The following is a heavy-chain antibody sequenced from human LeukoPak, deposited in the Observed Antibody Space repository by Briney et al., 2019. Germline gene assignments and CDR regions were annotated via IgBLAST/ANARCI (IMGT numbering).Heavy chain of an antibody. V-gene: IGHV4-61*08. CDR3: TKREGPMSGSYDYFDP. D-gene: IGHD1-26*01. Sequence: SETLSLTCTVSGGSISSGGYYWSWIRQPPGQGLEWIAYIHSGGYTNYNPSLKSRVTISVESSKNQFSLEVTSVTAADTAIYYCTKREGPMSGSYDYFDPWGQGTLVTVSS. CDR2: IHSGGYT. J-gene: IGHJ5*02. CDR1: GGSISSGGYY.